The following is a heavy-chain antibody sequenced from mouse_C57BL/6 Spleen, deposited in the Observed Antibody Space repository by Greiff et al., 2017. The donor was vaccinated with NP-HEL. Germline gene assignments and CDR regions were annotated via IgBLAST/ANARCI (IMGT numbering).Heavy chain of an antibody. CDR2: IYPGDGDT. CDR3: ARGSSNYVWFAY. Sequence: QVQLQQSGAELVKPGASVKISCKASGYAFSSYWMNWVKQRPGTGLEWIGQIYPGDGDTNYNGQFTGKATLTADKSYRTAYMKISSLTSEDSAVYYCARGSSNYVWFAYWGQGTLVTVSA. J-gene: IGHJ3*01. D-gene: IGHD2-5*01. V-gene: IGHV1-80*01. CDR1: GYAFSSYW.